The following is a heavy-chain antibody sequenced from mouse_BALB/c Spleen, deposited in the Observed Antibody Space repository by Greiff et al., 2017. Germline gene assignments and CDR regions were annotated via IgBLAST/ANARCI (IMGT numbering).Heavy chain of an antibody. CDR1: GFTFNTYA. D-gene: IGHD1-1*01. J-gene: IGHJ4*01. CDR3: VGDITTDYAMDY. Sequence: EVHLVESGGGLVQPKGSLKLSCAASGFTFNTYAMNWVRQAPGKGLEWVARIRSKSNNYATYYADSVKDRFTISRDDSQSMLYLQMNNLKTEDTAMYYCVGDITTDYAMDYWGQGTSVTVSS. V-gene: IGHV10-1*02. CDR2: IRSKSNNYAT.